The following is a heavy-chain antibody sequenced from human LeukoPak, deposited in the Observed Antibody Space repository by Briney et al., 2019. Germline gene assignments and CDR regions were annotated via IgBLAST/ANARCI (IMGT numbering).Heavy chain of an antibody. CDR1: GFTFGSYW. D-gene: IGHD2-15*01. CDR3: ARDFVVGPQKWSWFDP. V-gene: IGHV3-7*01. Sequence: PGGSLRLSCAASGFTFGSYWMSWVRQAPGKGLEWVANIKQDGSEKYYVDSVKGRFTISRDNAKNSLYLQMNSLRAVDTAVYYCARDFVVGPQKWSWFDPWGQGTLVTVSS. J-gene: IGHJ5*02. CDR2: IKQDGSEK.